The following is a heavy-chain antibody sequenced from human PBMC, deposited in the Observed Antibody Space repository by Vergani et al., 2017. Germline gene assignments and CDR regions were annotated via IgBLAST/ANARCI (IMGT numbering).Heavy chain of an antibody. J-gene: IGHJ6*03. CDR2: IHLDGSAE. V-gene: IGHV3-7*01. D-gene: IGHD1-26*01. CDR1: GFIFSAYW. CDR3: ARDGWELLDYFYYMDV. Sequence: EVQLVESGGALVQPGGSLRLSCIGSGFIFSAYWMSWVRQAPGKGLEFVANIHLDGSAENYVDSVKGRFTISRDNAKNTLYLQMDSLRAEDTAVYYCARDGWELLDYFYYMDVWGKGTTVTVSS.